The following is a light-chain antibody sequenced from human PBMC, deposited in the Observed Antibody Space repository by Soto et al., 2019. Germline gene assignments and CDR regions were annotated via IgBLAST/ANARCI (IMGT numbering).Light chain of an antibody. CDR1: QSVSSSY. Sequence: EIVLTQSPGTLSLSPGERATLSCRASQSVSSSYLAWYQQKPGQAPRLLIYGASSRATGIPDRFSGSGCGRDFTPTISRMEPEDFAVYYCQQYGSSPRTFGQGTKVEIK. CDR2: GAS. J-gene: IGKJ1*01. V-gene: IGKV3-20*01. CDR3: QQYGSSPRT.